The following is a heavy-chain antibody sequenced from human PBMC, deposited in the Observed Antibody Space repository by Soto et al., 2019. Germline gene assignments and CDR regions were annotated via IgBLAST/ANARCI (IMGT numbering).Heavy chain of an antibody. Sequence: QVQLVESGGGVVQPGRSLRLSCAASGFTFSSYGMHWVRQAPGKGLEWVAVISYDGSNKYYADSVKGRFTISRDNSKNTLYLQMNSLRAEDTAVYYCAKDRDVVVVAAALSYWGQGTLVTVS. V-gene: IGHV3-30*18. CDR3: AKDRDVVVVAAALSY. D-gene: IGHD2-15*01. J-gene: IGHJ4*02. CDR2: ISYDGSNK. CDR1: GFTFSSYG.